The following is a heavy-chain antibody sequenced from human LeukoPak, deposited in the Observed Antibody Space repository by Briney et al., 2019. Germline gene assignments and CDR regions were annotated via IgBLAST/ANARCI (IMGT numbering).Heavy chain of an antibody. CDR3: AQDIAWGAFEH. Sequence: GGSLRLSCAASGFTVSSSYMIWVRQAPGKGLEWVSGISPSGGGTYYADSVKGRFTISRDDSKNTLSLQMNSLRVEDTALYYCAQDIAWGAFEHWGQGTLVTVSS. J-gene: IGHJ4*02. D-gene: IGHD7-27*01. CDR2: ISPSGGGT. V-gene: IGHV3-23*01. CDR1: GFTVSSSY.